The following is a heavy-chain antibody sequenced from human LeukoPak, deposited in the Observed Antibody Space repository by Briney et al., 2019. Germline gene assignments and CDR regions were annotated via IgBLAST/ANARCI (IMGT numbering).Heavy chain of an antibody. CDR1: GYTFTSYA. Sequence: GASVKVSCKASGYTFTSYAMNWVRQAPGQGLEWMGWINTNTGSPTYAQGFTGRFVFSLDTSVTTAYLQISSLKADDTAVYYCARVATTVTTGVDYWGQGTLVTVSS. D-gene: IGHD4-17*01. CDR2: INTNTGSP. J-gene: IGHJ4*02. CDR3: ARVATTVTTGVDY. V-gene: IGHV7-4-1*02.